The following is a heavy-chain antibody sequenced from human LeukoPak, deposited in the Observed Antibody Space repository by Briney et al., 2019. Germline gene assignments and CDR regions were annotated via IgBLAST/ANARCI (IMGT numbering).Heavy chain of an antibody. CDR3: ARTYCSGGSCYDY. D-gene: IGHD2-15*01. CDR2: INPNSGGT. Sequence: TSVKVSCKASGYTFTGYYMHWVRQAPGQGLEWMGWINPNSGGTNYAQKFQGWVTMTRDTSISTAYMELSRLRSDDMAVYYCARTYCSGGSCYDYWGQGTLVTVSS. CDR1: GYTFTGYY. V-gene: IGHV1-2*04. J-gene: IGHJ4*02.